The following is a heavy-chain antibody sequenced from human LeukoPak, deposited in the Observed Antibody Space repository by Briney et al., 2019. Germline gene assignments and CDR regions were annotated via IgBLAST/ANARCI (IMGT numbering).Heavy chain of an antibody. V-gene: IGHV1-8*03. Sequence: GSSVKVSCKASGYPLSNYDINWVRQDTGHGREWTGWMNPNSGNTDYAQKFQGRVTITRNTSISTAYMELSSLRSEDTAVYYCARGRATVTTHWVDPWGQGTLVTVSS. CDR2: MNPNSGNT. CDR1: GYPLSNYD. J-gene: IGHJ5*02. D-gene: IGHD4-11*01. CDR3: ARGRATVTTHWVDP.